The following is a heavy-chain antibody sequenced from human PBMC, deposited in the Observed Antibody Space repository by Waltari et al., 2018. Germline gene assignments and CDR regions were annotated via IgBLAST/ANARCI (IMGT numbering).Heavy chain of an antibody. CDR1: GFTFSSYW. CDR2: IKPEGTEE. J-gene: IGHJ4*02. V-gene: IGHV3-7*04. D-gene: IGHD1-20*01. Sequence: QLVESGGGLVQPGGSLRLSCVVSGFTFSSYWMSWVRQTPGKGVDGVAKIKPEGTEEYYVDYVKGRFTISRDNAKNSLYLQMNSLRAEDTAVYYCARDDGIRTVDYWGQGTLVTVSS. CDR3: ARDDGIRTVDY.